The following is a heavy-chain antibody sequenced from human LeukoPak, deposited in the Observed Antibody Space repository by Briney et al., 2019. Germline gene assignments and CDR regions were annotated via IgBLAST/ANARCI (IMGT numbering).Heavy chain of an antibody. D-gene: IGHD2-15*01. CDR2: IYYSGST. V-gene: IGHV4-31*03. CDR1: GGSISSGGYY. CDR3: ARHICTGGSCYWFDP. Sequence: SETLSLTCTVSGGSISSGGYYWSWIRQHPGKGLEWIGYIYYSGSTYYNPSLKSRVTISVDTSKNQFSLKLSSVTAADTAVYYCARHICTGGSCYWFDPWGQGTLVTVSS. J-gene: IGHJ5*02.